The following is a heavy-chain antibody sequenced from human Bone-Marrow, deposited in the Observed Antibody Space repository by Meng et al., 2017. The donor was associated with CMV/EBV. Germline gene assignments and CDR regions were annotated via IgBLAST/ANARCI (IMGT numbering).Heavy chain of an antibody. V-gene: IGHV4-39*07. D-gene: IGHD2-2*02. Sequence: SETLSLTCTVSGGSISSSSYYWGWIRQPPGKGLEWIGSIYYSGSTYYNPSLKSRVTISVDTSKNQFSLKLSSVTAADTAVYYCARVTCRQGEGGYCSSTSCYRSEGWFDPWGQGTLVTVSS. J-gene: IGHJ5*02. CDR2: IYYSGST. CDR1: GGSISSSSYY. CDR3: ARVTCRQGEGGYCSSTSCYRSEGWFDP.